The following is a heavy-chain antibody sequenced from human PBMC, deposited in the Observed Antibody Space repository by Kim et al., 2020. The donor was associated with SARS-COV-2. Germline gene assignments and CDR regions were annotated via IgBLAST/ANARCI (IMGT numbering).Heavy chain of an antibody. CDR1: GFTFSSYE. Sequence: LSLTCAASGFTFSSYEMNWVRQAPGKGLEWVSYISNSGSTIYYADSVKGRFTISRDNAKNSLYLQMNSLRAEDTAVYYCARERFGEFGYYYYGMDVWGQGTTVTVSS. J-gene: IGHJ6*02. D-gene: IGHD3-10*01. CDR2: ISNSGSTI. CDR3: ARERFGEFGYYYYGMDV. V-gene: IGHV3-48*03.